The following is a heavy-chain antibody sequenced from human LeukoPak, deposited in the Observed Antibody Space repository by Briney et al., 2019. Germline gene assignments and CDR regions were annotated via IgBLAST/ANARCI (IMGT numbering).Heavy chain of an antibody. J-gene: IGHJ4*02. CDR1: GGTFSSYA. D-gene: IGHD3-10*01. CDR2: IIPIFGTA. CDR3: ARGGPLSRMVRGVIKPYFDY. V-gene: IGHV1-69*05. Sequence: SVKVSCKASGGTFSSYAISWVRQAPGQGLEWMGGIIPIFGTANYAQKFQGRVTITTDESTSTAYMELSSLRSEDTAVYYCARGGPLSRMVRGVIKPYFDYWGQGTLVTVSS.